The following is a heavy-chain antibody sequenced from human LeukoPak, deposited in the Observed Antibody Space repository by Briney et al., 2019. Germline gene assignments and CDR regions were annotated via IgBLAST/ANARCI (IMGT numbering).Heavy chain of an antibody. CDR1: GGSISSYY. V-gene: IGHV4-4*07. Sequence: SQTLSLTCTVSGGSISSYYWSWIRQPAGKGLEWIGRIYTSGSTNYNPSLKSRVIMSVDTSKNQFSLKLSSVTAADTAVYYCARGRADYFDSSGYYFDYWGQGALVTVSS. CDR3: ARGRADYFDSSGYYFDY. D-gene: IGHD3-22*01. CDR2: IYTSGST. J-gene: IGHJ4*02.